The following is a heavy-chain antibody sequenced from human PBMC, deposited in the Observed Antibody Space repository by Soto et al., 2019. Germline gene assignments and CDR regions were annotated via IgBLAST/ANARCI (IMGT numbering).Heavy chain of an antibody. J-gene: IGHJ4*02. CDR3: AISHRGYSYASDY. V-gene: IGHV3-23*01. CDR1: GFTFSSYA. Sequence: GGSLRLSCAASGFTFSSYAMSWVRQAPGKGLEWVSAISGSGGSTYYADSVKGRFTISRDNSKNTLYLQMNSLRAEDTAVYYCAISHRGYSYASDYWGQGTLVTVSS. CDR2: ISGSGGST. D-gene: IGHD5-18*01.